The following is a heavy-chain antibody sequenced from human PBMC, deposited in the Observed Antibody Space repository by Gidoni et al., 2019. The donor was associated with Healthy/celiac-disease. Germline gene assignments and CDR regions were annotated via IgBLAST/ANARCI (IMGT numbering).Heavy chain of an antibody. D-gene: IGHD3-3*01. CDR3: ARDRDYDFWSGYSYEDYFDY. Sequence: EVQLVASVGGLVQPGGSLRLSCSASGFPFRSYSMTWVRQAPGKGLGWVSYISSSSSTIYYADSVKGRFTISRDNAKNSLYLQMNSLRDEDTAVYYCARDRDYDFWSGYSYEDYFDYWGQGTLVTVSS. V-gene: IGHV3-48*02. CDR1: GFPFRSYS. J-gene: IGHJ4*02. CDR2: ISSSSSTI.